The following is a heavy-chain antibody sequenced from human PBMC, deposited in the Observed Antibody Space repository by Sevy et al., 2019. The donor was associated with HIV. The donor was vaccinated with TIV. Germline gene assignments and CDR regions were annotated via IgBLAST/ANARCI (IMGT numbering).Heavy chain of an antibody. Sequence: GGSLRLSCILSGVPFSDAWMSWARQAPGKGLEWVGRIISYAAGGRTDYAAPVKDRLTISRDDSKNTVYLQMNSLKNEDTSVYYCTLITKVRGGIDRWGQGPLVTVSS. V-gene: IGHV3-15*05. CDR3: TLITKVRGGIDR. D-gene: IGHD3-10*01. CDR2: IISYAAGGRT. J-gene: IGHJ5*02. CDR1: GVPFSDAW.